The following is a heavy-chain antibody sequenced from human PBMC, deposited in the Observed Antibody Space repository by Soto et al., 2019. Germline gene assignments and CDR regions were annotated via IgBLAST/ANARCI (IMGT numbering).Heavy chain of an antibody. CDR1: GYTFTSYD. V-gene: IGHV1-8*01. D-gene: IGHD6-13*01. CDR2: INPNSGNT. CDR3: ARADSSTWNYIWFDP. Sequence: QVQLVQSGAEVKKPGASVKVSCKASGYTFTSYDINWVRQATGQGLAWMGWINPNSGNTVYAQKFQGRVTMTRNTSISTAYMELSSLRSEDSAVYYCARADSSTWNYIWFDPWGQGTLVTVSS. J-gene: IGHJ5*02.